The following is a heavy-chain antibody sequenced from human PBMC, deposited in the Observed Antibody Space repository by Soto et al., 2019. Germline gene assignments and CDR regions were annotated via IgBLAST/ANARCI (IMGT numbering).Heavy chain of an antibody. Sequence: QVQLVQSGAEVKKPGASVKVSCKASGYTFTSYGISWVRQAPGQGLEWMGWLSAYNGNTNYAQKLQGRVTMTTDTSTSTAYMELRSLRSDDTAVYYCARKGVVVVAEVGDKPAGWFDPWGQGTLVTVSS. D-gene: IGHD2-15*01. J-gene: IGHJ5*02. CDR1: GYTFTSYG. CDR2: LSAYNGNT. V-gene: IGHV1-18*01. CDR3: ARKGVVVVAEVGDKPAGWFDP.